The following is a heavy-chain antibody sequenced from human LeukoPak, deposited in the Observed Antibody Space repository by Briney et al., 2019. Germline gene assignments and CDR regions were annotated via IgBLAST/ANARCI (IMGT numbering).Heavy chain of an antibody. J-gene: IGHJ4*02. CDR1: GFTFSSYA. D-gene: IGHD3-10*01. V-gene: IGHV3-23*01. CDR2: ISGSGGST. Sequence: PAGGSLRLSCAVSGFTFSSYAMSWVRQAPGRGLEWVSAISGSGGSTYYADSVKGRFTISRDNSKNTLYLQMNSLRAEDTAVYYCAKDPIPGSLSPMDFDYWGQGTLVTVSS. CDR3: AKDPIPGSLSPMDFDY.